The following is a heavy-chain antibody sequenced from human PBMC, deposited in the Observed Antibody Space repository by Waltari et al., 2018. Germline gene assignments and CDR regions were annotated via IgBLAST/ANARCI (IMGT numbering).Heavy chain of an antibody. V-gene: IGHV1-2*06. D-gene: IGHD3-10*01. CDR1: GYTFTSYA. CDR2: INPNSGGT. CDR3: ARDFPDDNSAAFDI. J-gene: IGHJ3*02. Sequence: QVQLVQSGAEVKKPGASVKVSCKASGYTFTSYAMHWVRQAPGQRLEWMGRINPNSGGTNYAQKFQGRVTMTRDTSISTAYMELSRLRSDDTAVYYCARDFPDDNSAAFDIWGQGTIVTVSS.